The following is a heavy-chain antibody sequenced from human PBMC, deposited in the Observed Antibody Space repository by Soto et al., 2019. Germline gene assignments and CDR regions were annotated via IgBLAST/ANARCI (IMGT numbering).Heavy chain of an antibody. CDR3: AKTPRPNWNYGA. CDR2: ISGSGGST. V-gene: IGHV3-23*01. CDR1: GFTFSSYA. D-gene: IGHD1-7*01. Sequence: GGSLRLSCAASGFTFSSYAMSWVRQAPGKGLEWVSAISGSGGSTYYADSVKGRFTISRDNSKNTLYLQMNSLRAEDTAVYDCAKTPRPNWNYGAWGQGTLVTVSS. J-gene: IGHJ5*02.